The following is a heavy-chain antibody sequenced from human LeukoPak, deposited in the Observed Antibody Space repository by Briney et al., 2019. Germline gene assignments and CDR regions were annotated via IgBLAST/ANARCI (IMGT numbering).Heavy chain of an antibody. D-gene: IGHD6-13*01. J-gene: IGHJ4*02. CDR1: GYTLTGYY. CDR2: INPNSGGT. Sequence: ASVKVSCKASGYTLTGYYMHWVRQAPGQGLEWMGWINPNSGGTNYAQKFQGRVTMTRDTSISTAYMELSRLRSDDTAVYCCARCTGSWLAAVEFDYWGQGTLVTVSS. V-gene: IGHV1-2*02. CDR3: ARCTGSWLAAVEFDY.